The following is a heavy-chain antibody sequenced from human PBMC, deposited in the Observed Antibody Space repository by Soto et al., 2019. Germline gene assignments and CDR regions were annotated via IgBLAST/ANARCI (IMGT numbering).Heavy chain of an antibody. CDR1: GFTFSDYY. V-gene: IGHV3-11*01. D-gene: IGHD6-6*01. CDR2: ISSSGSTI. J-gene: IGHJ4*02. CDR3: ASPRMWGSSSVDY. Sequence: QVQLVESGGGLVKPGGSLRLSCAASGFTFSDYYMSWIRQAPGKGLEWVSYISSSGSTIYYADSVKGRFTISRDNAKNSLYLQMKSLRAEDTDVYYCASPRMWGSSSVDYWGQGTLVTVSS.